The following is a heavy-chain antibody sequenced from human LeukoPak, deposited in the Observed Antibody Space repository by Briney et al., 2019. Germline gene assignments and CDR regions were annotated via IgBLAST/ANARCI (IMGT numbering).Heavy chain of an antibody. J-gene: IGHJ3*02. CDR2: IYYSGST. CDR1: GGSISSSSYY. D-gene: IGHD3-10*01. Sequence: PSETLSPTCTVSGGSISSSSYYWGWIRQPPGKGLEWIGSIYYSGSTYYNPSLKSRVTISVDTSKNQFSLKLSSVTAADTAVYYCARDRPGSGRNAFDIWGQGTMVTVSS. CDR3: ARDRPGSGRNAFDI. V-gene: IGHV4-39*07.